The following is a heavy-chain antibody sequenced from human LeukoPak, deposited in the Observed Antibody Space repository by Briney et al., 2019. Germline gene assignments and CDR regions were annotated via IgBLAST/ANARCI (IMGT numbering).Heavy chain of an antibody. CDR2: ISYDGSNK. CDR1: XFXFXXYX. V-gene: IGHV3-30*04. J-gene: IGHJ4*02. Sequence: XXFXFXXYXXHXXRQAPGKGLEWVAVISYDGSNKYYADSVKGRFTISRDNSKNTLYLQMNSLRAEDTAVYYCARAAGLVRGVIVYWGQGTLVTVSS. CDR3: ARAAGLVRGVIVY. D-gene: IGHD3-10*01.